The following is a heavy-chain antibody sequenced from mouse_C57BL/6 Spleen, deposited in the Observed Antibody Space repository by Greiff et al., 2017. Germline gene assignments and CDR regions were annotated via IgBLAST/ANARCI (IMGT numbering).Heavy chain of an antibody. CDR1: GYTFTDYY. V-gene: IGHV1-26*01. CDR2: INPNNGGT. CDR3: ARNPLIPLYFDV. Sequence: EVQLQQSGPELVKPGASVKISCKASGYTFTDYYMNWVKQSHGKSLEWIGDINPNNGGTSYNQKFKGKATLTVDKSSSTAYMELRSLTSEDSAVYYCARNPLIPLYFDVWGTGTTVTVSS. J-gene: IGHJ1*03.